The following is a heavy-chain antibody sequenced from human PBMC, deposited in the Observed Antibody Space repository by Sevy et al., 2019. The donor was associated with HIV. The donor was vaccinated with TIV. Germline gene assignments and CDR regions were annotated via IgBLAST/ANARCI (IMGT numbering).Heavy chain of an antibody. CDR1: GGTFSSYA. CDR3: ARDAYDYIWGSYRSD. CDR2: IIPIFGTA. V-gene: IGHV1-69*13. J-gene: IGHJ4*02. Sequence: ASVKVSCKASGGTFSSYAISWVRQAPGQGLEWMGGIIPIFGTANYAQKFQGRVTITADESTSTAYMELSSLRSEDTAGYYCARDAYDYIWGSYRSDWGQGTLVTVSS. D-gene: IGHD3-16*02.